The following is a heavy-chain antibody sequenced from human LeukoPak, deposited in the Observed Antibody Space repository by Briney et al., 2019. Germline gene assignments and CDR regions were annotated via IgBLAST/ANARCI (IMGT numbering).Heavy chain of an antibody. V-gene: IGHV4-59*01. D-gene: IGHD2-15*01. J-gene: IGHJ5*02. CDR3: ARSSSAGGWGGWFDP. CDR2: IYYSGST. CDR1: GGSISSYY. Sequence: KTSETLSLTCTVSGGSISSYYWSWIRQPPGKGLEWLGYIYYSGSTNYNPSLKSRVTISVDASKNQFSLKLSSLTAADTAVYYCARSSSAGGWGGWFDPWGQGTLVTVSS.